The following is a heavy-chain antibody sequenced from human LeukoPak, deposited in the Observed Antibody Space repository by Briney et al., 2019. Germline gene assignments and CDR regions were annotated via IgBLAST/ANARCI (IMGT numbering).Heavy chain of an antibody. J-gene: IGHJ4*02. CDR1: GFTFSSYA. CDR3: AKDPSRALLWFGESLI. CDR2: ISGSGGST. V-gene: IGHV3-23*01. Sequence: GGSLRLSCAASGFTFSSYAMSWIRQAPGKGLEWVSAISGSGGSTYYADSVKGRFTISRDNSKNTLYLQMNSLRVEDTAVYYCAKDPSRALLWFGESLIWGQGTLVTVSS. D-gene: IGHD3-10*01.